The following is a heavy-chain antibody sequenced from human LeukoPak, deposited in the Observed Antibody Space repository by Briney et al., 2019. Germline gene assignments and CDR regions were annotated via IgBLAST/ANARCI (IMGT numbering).Heavy chain of an antibody. Sequence: SVKVSCKASGGTCSSYAISWVRQAPGHGLEWMGGIIPIFGTANYAQKFQGRVTITADESTSTAYMELSSLRSEDTAVYYCARDRGDSSGFGAFDIWGQGTMVTVSS. J-gene: IGHJ3*02. CDR2: IIPIFGTA. V-gene: IGHV1-69*01. CDR1: GGTCSSYA. D-gene: IGHD3-22*01. CDR3: ARDRGDSSGFGAFDI.